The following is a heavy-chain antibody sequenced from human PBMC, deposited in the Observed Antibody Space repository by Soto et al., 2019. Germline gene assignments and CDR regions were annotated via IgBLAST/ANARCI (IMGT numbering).Heavy chain of an antibody. D-gene: IGHD3-3*01. CDR1: GYTFTGYY. J-gene: IGHJ6*02. CDR3: ARGELSCDFWSGYCNYYGMDV. V-gene: IGHV1-2*02. CDR2: INPNSGGT. Sequence: ASVKVSCKASGYTFTGYYMHWVRQAPGQGLEWMGWINPNSGGTNYAQKFQGRVTMTRDTSISTAYMELSRLRSDDTAVYYCARGELSCDFWSGYCNYYGMDVWGQGTTGTVS.